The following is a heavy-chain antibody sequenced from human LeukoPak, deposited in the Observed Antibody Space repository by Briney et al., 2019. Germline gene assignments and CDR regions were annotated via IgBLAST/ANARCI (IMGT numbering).Heavy chain of an antibody. D-gene: IGHD3-10*01. Sequence: GGSLRLSCAASGFTFSTYSMNWVRQAPGEGLEWVSYISTSTNTTSYADSVKGRFTISRDNAKNSLYLQLNSLRAEDAAVFYCARELEWLGKYYFDYWGQGTLVTVSS. CDR2: ISTSTNTT. V-gene: IGHV3-48*01. CDR3: ARELEWLGKYYFDY. J-gene: IGHJ4*02. CDR1: GFTFSTYS.